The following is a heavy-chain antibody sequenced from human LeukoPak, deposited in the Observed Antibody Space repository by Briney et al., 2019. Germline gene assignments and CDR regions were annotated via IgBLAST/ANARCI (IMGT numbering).Heavy chain of an antibody. CDR1: GFTFSSYA. V-gene: IGHV3-23*01. D-gene: IGHD2-15*01. Sequence: GGSLRLSCAASGFTFSSYAMSWVRQAPGKGLEWVSAISGSGGSTYYADSVEGRFTVSRDNSKNTLYLQMNSLRAEDTAVYYCAGGPYYYYGMDVWGQGTTVTVSS. CDR2: ISGSGGST. J-gene: IGHJ6*02. CDR3: AGGPYYYYGMDV.